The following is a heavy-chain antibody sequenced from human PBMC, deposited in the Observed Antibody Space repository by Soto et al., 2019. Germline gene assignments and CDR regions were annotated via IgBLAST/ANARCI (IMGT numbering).Heavy chain of an antibody. CDR2: ISSTSSTI. CDR1: GFTFSTYA. V-gene: IGHV3-48*02. Sequence: GGSLRLSCAASGFTFSTYAMNWVRQAPGKGLEWVSYISSTSSTIYYADSVKGRFTISRDNAKNSVYLQMNGLRDEDTAVYYYARSGIYFDYWGQGTLVTVSS. J-gene: IGHJ4*02. CDR3: ARSGIYFDY.